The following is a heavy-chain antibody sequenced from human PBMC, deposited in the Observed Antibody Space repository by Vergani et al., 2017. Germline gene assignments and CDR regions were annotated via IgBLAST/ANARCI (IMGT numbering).Heavy chain of an antibody. CDR2: IWYDGSNK. Sequence: QVQLVESGGGVVQPGRSLRLSCAASGFTFSSYGMHWVRQAPGKGLEWVAVIWYDGSNKYYADSVKGRFTISRDNSKNTLYLQMNSLRAEDTAVYYCARDHLQGIAVAQYGMDVWGQGTTVTVSS. V-gene: IGHV3-30*19. D-gene: IGHD6-19*01. J-gene: IGHJ6*02. CDR1: GFTFSSYG. CDR3: ARDHLQGIAVAQYGMDV.